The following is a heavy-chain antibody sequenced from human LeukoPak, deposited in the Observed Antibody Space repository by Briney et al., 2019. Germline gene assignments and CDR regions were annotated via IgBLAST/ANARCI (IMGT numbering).Heavy chain of an antibody. D-gene: IGHD2-15*01. CDR2: ISGSGGST. V-gene: IGHV3-23*01. CDR3: AKDEGSDAYCSGGSCYAFDI. Sequence: GGSLRLSCAASGFTFSSYAMSWVRQAPGKGLEWVSAISGSGGSTYYADSVKGRFTISRDNSKNTLYLQMNSLRAEDTAVYYCAKDEGSDAYCSGGSCYAFDIWGQGTMVTVSS. CDR1: GFTFSSYA. J-gene: IGHJ3*02.